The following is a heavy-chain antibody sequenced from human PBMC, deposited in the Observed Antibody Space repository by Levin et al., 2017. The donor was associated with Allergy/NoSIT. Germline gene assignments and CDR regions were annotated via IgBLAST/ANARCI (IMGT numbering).Heavy chain of an antibody. CDR1: GGSISSGGYS. V-gene: IGHV4-30-2*01. J-gene: IGHJ4*02. CDR3: ARGNGSGSYYEYYFDY. Sequence: SETLSLTCAVSGGSISSGGYSWSWIRQPPGKGLEWIGYIYHSGSTYYNPSLKSRVTISVDRSKNQFSLKLSSVTAADTAVYYCARGNGSGSYYEYYFDYWGQGTLVTVSS. D-gene: IGHD3-10*01. CDR2: IYHSGST.